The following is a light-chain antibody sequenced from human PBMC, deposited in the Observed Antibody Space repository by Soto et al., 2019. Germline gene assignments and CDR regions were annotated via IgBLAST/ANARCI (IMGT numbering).Light chain of an antibody. CDR3: QQYDSSFRYT. J-gene: IGKJ2*01. CDR2: GAS. Sequence: EIVLTQSPGTLSLSPGERATLSCRASQSVSSSYLAWYQQKPGQAPRLLIYGASSRATGIPDKFSGSGSGTDFTLTISRLEAEDLAVYYCQQYDSSFRYTFGQGTKLEIK. CDR1: QSVSSSY. V-gene: IGKV3-20*01.